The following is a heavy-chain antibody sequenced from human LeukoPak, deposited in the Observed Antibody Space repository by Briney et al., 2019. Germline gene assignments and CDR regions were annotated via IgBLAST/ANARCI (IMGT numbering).Heavy chain of an antibody. CDR2: INHSGST. CDR3: ARASTMIVVVIRSYWYFDL. D-gene: IGHD3-22*01. Sequence: SETLSLTCTVSGGSISSYYWSWIRQPPGKGLEWIGEINHSGSTNYNPSLKSRVTISVDTSKNQFSLKLSSVTAADTAVYYCARASTMIVVVIRSYWYFDLWGRGTLVTVSS. CDR1: GGSISSYY. V-gene: IGHV4-34*01. J-gene: IGHJ2*01.